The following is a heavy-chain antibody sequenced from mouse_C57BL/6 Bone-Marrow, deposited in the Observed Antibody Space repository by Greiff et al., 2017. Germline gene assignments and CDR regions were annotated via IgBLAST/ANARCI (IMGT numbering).Heavy chain of an antibody. CDR2: IHPNSGST. V-gene: IGHV1-64*01. J-gene: IGHJ4*01. CDR3: ARLDYGYYAMDY. CDR1: GYTFTSYW. Sequence: VQLQQPGAELVKPGASVKLSCKASGYTFTSYWMHWVKQRPGQGLEWIGMIHPNSGSTNYKEKFKSKATLTVDKSSSTAYMQLSSLTSEDSAVYYCARLDYGYYAMDYWGQGTSVTVSS. D-gene: IGHD2-4*01.